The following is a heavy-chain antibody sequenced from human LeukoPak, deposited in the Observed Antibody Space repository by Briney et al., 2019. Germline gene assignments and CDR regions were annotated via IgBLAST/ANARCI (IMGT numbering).Heavy chain of an antibody. V-gene: IGHV3-53*01. CDR1: GFTVSSTY. Sequence: GGSLRLSRAASGFTVSSTYMSWVRQAPGKGLEWVSVIYSGGNTYHADSVKGRFTISRDNSKNTFYLQMNSLRAEDTAVYYCARGVSYGSGSYIGDPWGQGTLVTVSS. CDR3: ARGVSYGSGSYIGDP. CDR2: IYSGGNT. J-gene: IGHJ5*02. D-gene: IGHD3-10*01.